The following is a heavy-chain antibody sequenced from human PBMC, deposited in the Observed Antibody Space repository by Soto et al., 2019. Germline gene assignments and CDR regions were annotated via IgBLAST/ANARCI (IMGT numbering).Heavy chain of an antibody. CDR2: IYTGDTT. CDR3: ARGGIRGARSMDV. J-gene: IGHJ6*02. Sequence: PVGSLRLSCAASGFTVILNSMNWVRQAPGKGLEWVSIIYTGDTTYYADSVKGRFTISRDNSRTTLYLQMNSLRVEDTAVYYCARGGIRGARSMDVWGQGTTVTVSS. CDR1: GFTVILNS. D-gene: IGHD3-10*01. V-gene: IGHV3-66*01.